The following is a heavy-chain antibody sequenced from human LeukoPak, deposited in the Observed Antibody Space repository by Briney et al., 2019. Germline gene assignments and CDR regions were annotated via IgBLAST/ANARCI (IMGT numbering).Heavy chain of an antibody. CDR3: ARRAHYDSSGYYYAAFDY. Sequence: PGGSLRLSCAASGFTFSSYSMNWVRQAPGKGLEWVSSISSSSSYIYYADSVKGRFTISRDNAKNSLYLQMNSLRAEDTAVYYCARRAHYDSSGYYYAAFDYWGQGTLVTVSS. CDR2: ISSSSSYI. J-gene: IGHJ4*02. V-gene: IGHV3-21*01. D-gene: IGHD3-22*01. CDR1: GFTFSSYS.